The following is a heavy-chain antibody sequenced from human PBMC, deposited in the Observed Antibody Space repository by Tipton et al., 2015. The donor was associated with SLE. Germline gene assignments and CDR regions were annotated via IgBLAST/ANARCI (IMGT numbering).Heavy chain of an antibody. Sequence: TLSLTCTVSGGSISRYHWSWIRQSAAKGLEWIGRVYSAVSIHYNPSLKSRVTISVDTSKNQFSLKLTSVTAADTALYYCARVIRNRWSWGFDPWGQGTLVTVSS. CDR3: ARVIRNRWSWGFDP. J-gene: IGHJ5*02. D-gene: IGHD2-15*01. CDR1: GGSISRYH. V-gene: IGHV4-4*07. CDR2: VYSAVSI.